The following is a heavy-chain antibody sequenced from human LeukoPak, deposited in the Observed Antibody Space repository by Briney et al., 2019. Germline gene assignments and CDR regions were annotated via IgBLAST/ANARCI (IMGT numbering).Heavy chain of an antibody. D-gene: IGHD3-22*01. CDR1: GGSISSYY. CDR3: ARIEYDSSGYYPGSFQY. Sequence: SETLSLTCTVSGGSISSYYWSWIRQPPGKGLEWIGYIYYSGSTSYNPSLKSRVTISVDTSKNQFSLKLSSVTAADTAVYYCARIEYDSSGYYPGSFQYWGQGTLVTVSS. V-gene: IGHV4-59*01. J-gene: IGHJ1*01. CDR2: IYYSGST.